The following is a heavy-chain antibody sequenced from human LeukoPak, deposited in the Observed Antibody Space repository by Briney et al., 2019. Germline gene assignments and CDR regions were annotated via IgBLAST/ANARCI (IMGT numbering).Heavy chain of an antibody. D-gene: IGHD2-2*01. CDR3: ARVSSWVVRDAFDI. V-gene: IGHV4-34*01. CDR2: INHSGST. J-gene: IGHJ3*02. CDR1: GGSFSGYY. Sequence: SETLSLTCAVYGGSFSGYYWSWIRQPPGKGLEWIGEINHSGSTNYNPSLKSRVTISVDTSKNQFSLKLSSVTAADTAVYYCARVSSWVVRDAFDIWGQGTMVTVSS.